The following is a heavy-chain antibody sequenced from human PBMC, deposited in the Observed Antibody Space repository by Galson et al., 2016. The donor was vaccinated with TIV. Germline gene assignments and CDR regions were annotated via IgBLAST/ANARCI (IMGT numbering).Heavy chain of an antibody. D-gene: IGHD4-17*01. CDR2: IDWDGDK. CDR3: VRTPYGDSFGRYFDL. Sequence: PALVKPTQTLTLTCTFSGFSLNSNGMCVSWIRQPPGKALEWLARIDWDGDKYYSTFLQTRLTISKDTSKNQVVLTMTNMDPVDTATYYCVRTPYGDSFGRYFDLWGRGTLVTVSS. CDR1: GFSLNSNGMC. J-gene: IGHJ2*01. V-gene: IGHV2-70*11.